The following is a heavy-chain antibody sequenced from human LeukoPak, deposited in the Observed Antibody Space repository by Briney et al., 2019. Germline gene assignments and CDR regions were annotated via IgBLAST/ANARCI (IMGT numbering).Heavy chain of an antibody. CDR3: ARTLGDYGDYPPRYFDY. Sequence: SETLSLTCTVSGGSISSSSYYWGWIRQPPGKGLEWIGSIYYSGSTYYNPSLKSRATISVDTSKNQFSLKLSSVTAADTAVYYCARTLGDYGDYPPRYFDYWGQGTLVTVSS. V-gene: IGHV4-39*07. CDR1: GGSISSSSYY. CDR2: IYYSGST. D-gene: IGHD4-17*01. J-gene: IGHJ4*02.